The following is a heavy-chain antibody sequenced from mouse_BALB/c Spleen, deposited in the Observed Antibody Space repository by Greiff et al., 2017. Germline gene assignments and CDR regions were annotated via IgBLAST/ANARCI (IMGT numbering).Heavy chain of an antibody. D-gene: IGHD3-1*01. CDR3: ARRGASDY. CDR1: GFTIKDYY. CDR2: IDPENGNT. Sequence: VQLKESGAELVRPGALVKLSCKASGFTIKDYYMHWVKQRPEQGLEWIGWIDPENGNTIYDPKFQGKASITADTSSNTAYLQLSSLTSEDTAVYYCARRGASDYWGQGTTLTVSS. V-gene: IGHV14-1*02. J-gene: IGHJ2*01.